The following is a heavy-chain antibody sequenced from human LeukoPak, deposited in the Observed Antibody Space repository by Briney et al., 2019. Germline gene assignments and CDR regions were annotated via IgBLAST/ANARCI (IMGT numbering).Heavy chain of an antibody. D-gene: IGHD7-27*01. CDR3: ARTLPGSYSDC. CDR1: GFSVSSNY. J-gene: IGHJ4*02. V-gene: IGHV3-53*01. CDR2: IFSGGST. Sequence: GGSLRLPCAASGFSVSSNYMSWVRQAPGKGLEWVSVIFSGGSTYYADSVKGRFTTSRDDSKNTVYLQLNSLRAEDTAVYYCARTLPGSYSDCWGQGTLVAVS.